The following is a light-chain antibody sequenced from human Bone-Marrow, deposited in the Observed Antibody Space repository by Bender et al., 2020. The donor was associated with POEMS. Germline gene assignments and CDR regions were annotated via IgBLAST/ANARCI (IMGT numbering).Light chain of an antibody. V-gene: IGLV6-57*03. CDR2: EDN. J-gene: IGLJ3*02. Sequence: FMLTQPHSVSESPGKTVTISCTRGSGSIASNYVQWYQQRPGSAPTIVIYEDNRRPSGVPDRFSGSIDSSSNSASLTISGLKTEDEADYYCQSSDSSSVLFGGGTKLTVL. CDR3: QSSDSSSVL. CDR1: SGSIASNY.